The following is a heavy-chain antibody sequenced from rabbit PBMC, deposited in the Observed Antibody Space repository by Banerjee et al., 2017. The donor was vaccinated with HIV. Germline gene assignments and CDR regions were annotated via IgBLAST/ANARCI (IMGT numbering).Heavy chain of an antibody. V-gene: IGHV1S45*01. Sequence: QEQLEESGGDLVKPGASLTLTCTASGFSFSSAYDMCWVRQAPGKGLEWIACINTSTGNTVYANWAKGRFTISKTSSTTVTLQMTSLTAADTATYFCARDLAGAIGWNFNLWGQGTLVTVS. CDR1: GFSFSSAYD. CDR3: ARDLAGAIGWNFNL. J-gene: IGHJ4*01. D-gene: IGHD4-1*01. CDR2: INTSTGNT.